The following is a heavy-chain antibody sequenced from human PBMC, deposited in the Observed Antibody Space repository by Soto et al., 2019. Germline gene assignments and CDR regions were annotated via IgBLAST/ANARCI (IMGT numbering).Heavy chain of an antibody. V-gene: IGHV4-34*01. J-gene: IGHJ2*01. D-gene: IGHD6-13*01. CDR1: GGSFSGYY. CDR3: ARGGAAVAGWYFDL. Sequence: QVQLQQWGAGLLKPSETLSLTCAVYGGSFSGYYWSWIRQPPGKGLEWIGEINHSGSTNYNPSLKSRITISVDTSTDQVSLKLGSVTAADTAVYDCARGGAAVAGWYFDLWGRGTLVTVSS. CDR2: INHSGST.